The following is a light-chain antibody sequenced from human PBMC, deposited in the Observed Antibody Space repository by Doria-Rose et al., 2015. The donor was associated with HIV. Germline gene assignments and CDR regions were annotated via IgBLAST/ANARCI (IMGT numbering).Light chain of an antibody. CDR3: QQYYDTPS. J-gene: IGKJ3*01. CDR1: QSLLYTSKNY. V-gene: IGKV4-1*01. Sequence: DIQMTQSPESLGMSLGERATLNCKSNQSLLYTSKNYLAWYQQKPGQPPKLLIYWASTRQSGDPARFSGSGSVTDFTLTISSLEAEDVAVYYCQQYYDTPSFGPGTTVDIK. CDR2: WAS.